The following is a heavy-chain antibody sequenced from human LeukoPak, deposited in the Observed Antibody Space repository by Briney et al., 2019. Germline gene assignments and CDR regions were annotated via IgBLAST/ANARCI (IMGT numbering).Heavy chain of an antibody. J-gene: IGHJ4*02. CDR1: GFTFSSYS. CDR2: ISSSSSTI. Sequence: PGGSLRLSCAASGFTFSSYSMNWVRQAPGKGLEWASYISSSSSTIYYADSVKGRFTISRDNAKNSLYLQMNSLRAEDTAVYYCARGLKKYYYDSSGYYLFDYWGQGTLVTVSS. CDR3: ARGLKKYYYDSSGYYLFDY. D-gene: IGHD3-22*01. V-gene: IGHV3-48*04.